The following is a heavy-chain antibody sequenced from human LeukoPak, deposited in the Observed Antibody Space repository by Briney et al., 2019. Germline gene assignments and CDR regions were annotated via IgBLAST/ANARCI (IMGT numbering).Heavy chain of an antibody. CDR2: ISSSGSTI. V-gene: IGHV3-48*03. J-gene: IGHJ4*02. Sequence: GGSLRPSCAASGFTFSSYEMNWVRQAPGKGLEWVSYISSSGSTIYYADSVKGRFTISRDNAKNSLYLQMNSLRAEDTAVYYCARVSRYCSSTSCSYFDYWGQGTLVTVSS. CDR3: ARVSRYCSSTSCSYFDY. D-gene: IGHD2-2*01. CDR1: GFTFSSYE.